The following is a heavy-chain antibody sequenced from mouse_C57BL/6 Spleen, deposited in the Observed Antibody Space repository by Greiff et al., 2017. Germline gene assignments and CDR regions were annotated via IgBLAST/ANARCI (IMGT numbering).Heavy chain of an antibody. Sequence: EVHLVESGGGLVKPGGSLKLSCAASGFTFSSYAMSWVRQTPEKRLEWVATISDGGSYTYYPDNVKGRFTISRDNAKNNLYLQMSHLKSEDTAMYYCARIYYDYDGAAYWGQGTLVTVSA. CDR3: ARIYYDYDGAAY. CDR2: ISDGGSYT. CDR1: GFTFSSYA. V-gene: IGHV5-4*01. D-gene: IGHD2-4*01. J-gene: IGHJ3*01.